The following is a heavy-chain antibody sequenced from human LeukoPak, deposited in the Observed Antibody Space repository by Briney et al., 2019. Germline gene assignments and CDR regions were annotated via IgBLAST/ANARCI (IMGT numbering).Heavy chain of an antibody. CDR3: ATYSSLNRREFQY. CDR1: GFTFSSYW. V-gene: IGHV3-74*01. CDR2: INSDGSST. Sequence: GGSLRLSCAASGFTFSSYWMHWVRQAPGKGLVWVSRINSDGSSTSYADSVKGRFTISRDNAKNTLYLQMNSLRAEDTAVYYCATYSSLNRREFQYWGQGTLLTVSS. D-gene: IGHD3-22*01. J-gene: IGHJ1*01.